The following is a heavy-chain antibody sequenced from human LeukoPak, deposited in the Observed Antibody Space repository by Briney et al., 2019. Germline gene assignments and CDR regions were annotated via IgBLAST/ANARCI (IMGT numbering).Heavy chain of an antibody. CDR3: ARDSGYYYDSGDYWGSDAFDV. V-gene: IGHV3-30-3*01. J-gene: IGHJ3*01. CDR1: GFTFSNYA. Sequence: GKPLRLSCAASGFTFSNYAMHWVRQAPGKGLEWVAVISNDGTIKYYAGSVRGRFTISRDKSKNTLYLQMNSLRVEDTALYYCARDSGYYYDSGDYWGSDAFDVWGQGTMVTVSS. CDR2: ISNDGTIK. D-gene: IGHD3-22*01.